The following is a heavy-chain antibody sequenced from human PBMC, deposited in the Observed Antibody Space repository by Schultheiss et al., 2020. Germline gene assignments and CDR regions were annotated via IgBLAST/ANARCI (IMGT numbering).Heavy chain of an antibody. Sequence: ASVKVSCKASGYTFTSYGISWVRQAPGQGLEWMGWISAYNGNTNYAQKFQGRVTMTRNTSISTAYMELSSLRSEDTAVYYCARLPSYSSSWYRGNWFDPWGQGTLVTVSS. D-gene: IGHD6-13*01. CDR1: GYTFTSYG. CDR3: ARLPSYSSSWYRGNWFDP. V-gene: IGHV1-18*01. J-gene: IGHJ5*02. CDR2: ISAYNGNT.